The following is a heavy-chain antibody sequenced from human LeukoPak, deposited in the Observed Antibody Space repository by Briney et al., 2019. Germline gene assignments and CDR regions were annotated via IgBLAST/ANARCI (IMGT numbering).Heavy chain of an antibody. V-gene: IGHV4-61*01. Sequence: SETLSLTCTVSGGSVSSGSYYWRWIRQPPGKGLEWIGYIYYSGSTNYNPSLKSRVTISVDTSKNQFSLKLSSVTAADTAVYYCAREDSSSSGGWFDPWGQGTLVTVSS. CDR1: GGSVSSGSYY. CDR3: AREDSSSSGGWFDP. J-gene: IGHJ5*02. CDR2: IYYSGST. D-gene: IGHD6-6*01.